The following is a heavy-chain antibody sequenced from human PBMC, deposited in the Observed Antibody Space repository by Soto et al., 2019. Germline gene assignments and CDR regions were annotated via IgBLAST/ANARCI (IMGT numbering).Heavy chain of an antibody. CDR1: SGSISSNNW. J-gene: IGHJ3*02. CDR3: AKESGSITIRCPFDI. V-gene: IGHV4-4*02. D-gene: IGHD3-3*01. CDR2: IYYGGST. Sequence: QVQLQESGPGLVKPSGTLSLTCTVTSGSISSNNWWSWVRQSPVKGLEWLGEIYYGGSTNYNPSVMNRLSITIHTSRYQSSLRLTSVPAAYTAVYYCAKESGSITIRCPFDIWGQATLVTVSS.